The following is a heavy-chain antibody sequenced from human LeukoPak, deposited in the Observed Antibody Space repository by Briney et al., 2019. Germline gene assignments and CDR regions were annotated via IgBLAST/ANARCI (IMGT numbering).Heavy chain of an antibody. V-gene: IGHV4-59*01. CDR2: IYYSGST. J-gene: IGHJ4*02. Sequence: SETLSLTCTVSGGSITGYYWSWIRQPPGKGLEWIGYIYYSGSTNYNPSLKSRVTISVDTSKNQFSLKLSSVTAADTAVYYCARLGDYYGSGSPVDYWGQGTLVTVSS. CDR1: GGSITGYY. D-gene: IGHD3-10*01. CDR3: ARLGDYYGSGSPVDY.